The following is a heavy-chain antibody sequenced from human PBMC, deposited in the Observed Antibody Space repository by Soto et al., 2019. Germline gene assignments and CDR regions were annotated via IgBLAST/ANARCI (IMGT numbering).Heavy chain of an antibody. CDR2: ISGSGIST. CDR3: AKETVGPVWYFDI. Sequence: GRSMRHSYAASELTFSSYAMHWIRQAPGKGLEWVSGISGSGISTHYADSVKGRFTVSRDNSKNTLYLQMNSLRAEDTAVYNCAKETVGPVWYFDIWGRGTLVTVSS. CDR1: ELTFSSYA. V-gene: IGHV3-23*01. J-gene: IGHJ2*01.